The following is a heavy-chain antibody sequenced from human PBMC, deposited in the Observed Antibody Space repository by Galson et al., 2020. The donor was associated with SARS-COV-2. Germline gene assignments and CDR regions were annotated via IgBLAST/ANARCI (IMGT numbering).Heavy chain of an antibody. CDR1: GFTFDDYG. J-gene: IGHJ5*02. Sequence: GESLKISCAASGFTFDDYGMSWVRQAPGKGLEWVSGINWNGGSTGYADSVKGRFTISRDNAKNSLYLQMNSLRAEDTALYYCARDWRYYDSSGYPWFDPWGQGTLVTVSS. CDR2: INWNGGST. V-gene: IGHV3-20*04. D-gene: IGHD3-22*01. CDR3: ARDWRYYDSSGYPWFDP.